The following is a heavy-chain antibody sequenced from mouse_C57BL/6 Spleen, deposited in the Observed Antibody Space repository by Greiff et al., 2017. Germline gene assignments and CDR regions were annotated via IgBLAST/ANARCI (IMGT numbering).Heavy chain of an antibody. CDR2: LNPNYGTT. CDR3: ARGLYYGSSYGGFAY. J-gene: IGHJ3*01. CDR1: GYSFTDYN. V-gene: IGHV1-39*01. Sequence: VQLQQSGPELVKPGASVKISCKASGYSFTDYNMNWVKQSNGKSLEWIGVLNPNYGTTSYNQKFKGKATLTVDQSSSTAYMQLNSLTSEDSAVYYCARGLYYGSSYGGFAYWRQGTLVTVSA. D-gene: IGHD1-1*01.